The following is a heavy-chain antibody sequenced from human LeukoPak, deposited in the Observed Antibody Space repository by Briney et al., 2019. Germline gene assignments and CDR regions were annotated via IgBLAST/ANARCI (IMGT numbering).Heavy chain of an antibody. CDR2: IYCRGST. CDR1: GGSINSYY. V-gene: IGHV4-59*08. D-gene: IGHD2/OR15-2a*01. J-gene: IGHJ4*02. Sequence: KPSETLSLTCTVSGGSINSYYWSWIRQPPGKGLEWIGYIYCRGSTNYNPSLKSRVTISVGTSKNQFSLKLSSVTAADTAVYYCARQLGSTTNFDYWGQGSLVTVSS. CDR3: ARQLGSTTNFDY.